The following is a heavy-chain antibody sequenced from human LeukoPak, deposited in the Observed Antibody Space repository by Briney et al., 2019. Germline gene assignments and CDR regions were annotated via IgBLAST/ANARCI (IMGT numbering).Heavy chain of an antibody. CDR3: ARGHTPNVVSATPY. J-gene: IGHJ4*02. D-gene: IGHD2-15*01. CDR2: ISYDGSNK. V-gene: IGHV3-30-3*01. CDR1: GFTLTNYA. Sequence: GGSLRLSCAASGFTLTNYALHWVRQTPGKGLEWVAVISYDGSNKYYADSVKGRFSISRDNSKNTLYLQVGSLRVEDTAMYYCARGHTPNVVSATPYWGQGTLVTVSS.